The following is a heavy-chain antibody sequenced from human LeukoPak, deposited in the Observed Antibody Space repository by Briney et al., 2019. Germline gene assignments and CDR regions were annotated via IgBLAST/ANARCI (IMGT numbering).Heavy chain of an antibody. D-gene: IGHD2-15*01. V-gene: IGHV1-3*01. CDR1: GYTFTSYA. CDR2: INAGNGNT. CDR3: ARERVLYCSGGSCYSAYYGMDV. Sequence: GASVKVSCKASGYTFTSYAMHWVRQAPGQRLEWMGWINAGNGNTKYSQKFQGRVTITRDTSASTAYMELSSLRSEDTAVYYCARERVLYCSGGSCYSAYYGMDVWGQGTTVTVSS. J-gene: IGHJ6*02.